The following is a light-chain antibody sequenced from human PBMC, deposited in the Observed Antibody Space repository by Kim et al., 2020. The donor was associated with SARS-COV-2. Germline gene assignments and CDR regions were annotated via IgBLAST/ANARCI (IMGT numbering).Light chain of an antibody. CDR1: QSVSDNY. CDR3: QQYATSPRT. J-gene: IGKJ1*01. V-gene: IGKV3-20*01. CDR2: GAS. Sequence: IVLTQSPGTLSLSPGQRATLACRASQSVSDNYLAWYQQIPGQAPRLLIYGASNRATGVPDRFSGSGSGTDFALTISRLEPEDFAVYYCQQYATSPRTFGQGTKVDIK.